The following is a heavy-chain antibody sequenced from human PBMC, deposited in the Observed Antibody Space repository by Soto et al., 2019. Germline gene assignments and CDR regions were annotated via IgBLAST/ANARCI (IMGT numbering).Heavy chain of an antibody. V-gene: IGHV1-18*01. CDR1: GYTFSTYG. D-gene: IGHD2-2*02. CDR3: ARVKVPAAILGAFDL. J-gene: IGHJ3*01. Sequence: GASVKVSCKASGYTFSTYGITWVRQAPGQGLDWMGWINPIKGDTNSAAIFQDRVTMTTDTSTRTAYMELRSPKSDDTAVYYCARVKVPAAILGAFDLWGQGTLVTVSS. CDR2: INPIKGDT.